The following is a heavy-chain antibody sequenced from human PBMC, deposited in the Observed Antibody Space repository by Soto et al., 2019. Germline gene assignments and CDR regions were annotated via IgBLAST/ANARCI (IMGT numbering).Heavy chain of an antibody. CDR3: VRSKGGYSYGTPFDY. J-gene: IGHJ4*02. CDR2: ISWNSGNI. CDR1: GFTFDDYA. V-gene: IGHV3-9*01. Sequence: EVQLEESGGALVQPGRSLRLSCAASGFTFDDYAIYWVRQILGKGLEWVSSISWNSGNIGYADSVKGRFTTSRDNAENSLYLQMNSLRPEDTALYYCVRSKGGYSYGTPFDYWGQGTLVTVS. D-gene: IGHD5-18*01.